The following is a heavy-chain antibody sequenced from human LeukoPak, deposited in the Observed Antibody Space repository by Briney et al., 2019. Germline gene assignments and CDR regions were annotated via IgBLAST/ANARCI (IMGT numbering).Heavy chain of an antibody. CDR3: VKRAGGIAAPYYFDY. J-gene: IGHJ4*02. Sequence: GGSLRLSCSASGFNFGYYGMHWVRQAPGKGLEYVSAISSDGGGTYYADSVKGRFTISRDNFKDTLYLQMSSLRTEDTAVYYCVKRAGGIAAPYYFDYWGQGTLVTVSS. V-gene: IGHV3-64D*09. D-gene: IGHD6-6*01. CDR1: GFNFGYYG. CDR2: ISSDGGGT.